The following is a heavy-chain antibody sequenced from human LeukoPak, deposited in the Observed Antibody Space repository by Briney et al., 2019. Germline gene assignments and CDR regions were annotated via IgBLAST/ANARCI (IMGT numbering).Heavy chain of an antibody. CDR1: GFTFSNCK. CDR3: ATLGGSSWYHEVLLGRDY. J-gene: IGHJ4*02. D-gene: IGHD6-13*01. CDR2: ISTSSSYI. V-gene: IGHV3-21*01. Sequence: PGGSLRLSCAASGFTFSNCKMNWFRQAPGKGLEWVSSISTSSSYIYYADSVKGRFTISRDNPRNSMFLQINSLQAEDTAVYYCATLGGSSWYHEVLLGRDYWGQGTLVTVSS.